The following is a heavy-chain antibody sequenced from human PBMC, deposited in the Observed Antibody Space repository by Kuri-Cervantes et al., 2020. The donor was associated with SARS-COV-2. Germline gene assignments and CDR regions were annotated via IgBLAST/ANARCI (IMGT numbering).Heavy chain of an antibody. Sequence: SETLSLTCTVSGGSISSSSYYWGWIRQPPGKGLEWIGSIYYSGSTYYNPSLKSRVTISVDTSKNQFSLKLSSVTAADTAVYYCARASGSYYSWFDPWGQGTLVTVSS. V-gene: IGHV4-39*07. J-gene: IGHJ5*02. D-gene: IGHD1-26*01. CDR1: GGSISSSSYY. CDR3: ARASGSYYSWFDP. CDR2: IYYSGST.